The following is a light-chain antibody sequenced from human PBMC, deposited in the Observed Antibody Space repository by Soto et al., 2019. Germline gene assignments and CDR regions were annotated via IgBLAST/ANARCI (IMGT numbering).Light chain of an antibody. Sequence: EIVLTQSPGTLSLSPGERATLSCRASQSVSSSYLAWYQHKPGQAPRLLIYGASTRATGIPDRFSGSGSGTDFTLTISRLEPEDFAVYFCQQFDSPFTFGPGTKVDLK. CDR1: QSVSSSY. J-gene: IGKJ3*01. CDR3: QQFDSPFT. CDR2: GAS. V-gene: IGKV3-20*01.